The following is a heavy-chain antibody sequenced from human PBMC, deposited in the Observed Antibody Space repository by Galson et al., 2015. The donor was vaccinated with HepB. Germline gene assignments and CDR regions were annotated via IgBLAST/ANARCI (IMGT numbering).Heavy chain of an antibody. V-gene: IGHV3-23*01. CDR2: ISGGGGSS. CDR3: AKGVISYYHMHV. Sequence: SLRLSCAASGFTFSSYAMNWVRQAPGKGLEWVSSISGGGGSSYYADSVRGRFTISRDNSKRTLDLQMDGLTAEHTAVYYCAKGVISYYHMHVWGKGTTFTASS. J-gene: IGHJ6*03. CDR1: GFTFSSYA. D-gene: IGHD3-3*02.